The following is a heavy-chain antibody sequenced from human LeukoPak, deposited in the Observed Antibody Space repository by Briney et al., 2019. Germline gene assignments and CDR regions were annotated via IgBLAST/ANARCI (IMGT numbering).Heavy chain of an antibody. J-gene: IGHJ6*02. D-gene: IGHD5-18*01. CDR3: ARQRRGYSYGSPVYYYYYGMDV. CDR2: INHSGST. V-gene: IGHV4-34*01. Sequence: SETLSLTCAVYGGSFSGYYWSWIRQPPGKGLEWIGEINHSGSTNYNPSPKSRVTISVDTSKNQFSLKLSSVTAADTAVYYCARQRRGYSYGSPVYYYYYGMDVWGQGTTVTVSS. CDR1: GGSFSGYY.